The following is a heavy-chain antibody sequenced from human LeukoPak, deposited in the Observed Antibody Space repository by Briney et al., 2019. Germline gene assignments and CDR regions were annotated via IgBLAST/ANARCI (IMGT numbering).Heavy chain of an antibody. Sequence: SETLSLTCTVSGGSISSYYWSWIRQPPGKGLEWIGYIYYSGSTDYNPSLKSRVTISVDTSKNQFSLKLSSVTAADTAVYFCARGVWFGELPPLGYWGQGTLVTVSS. J-gene: IGHJ4*02. CDR2: IYYSGST. CDR1: GGSISSYY. D-gene: IGHD3-10*01. CDR3: ARGVWFGELPPLGY. V-gene: IGHV4-59*01.